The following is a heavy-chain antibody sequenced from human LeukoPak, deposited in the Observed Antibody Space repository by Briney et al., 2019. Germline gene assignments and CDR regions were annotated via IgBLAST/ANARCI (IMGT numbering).Heavy chain of an antibody. Sequence: GGSLRLSCAASGFNFSSYGMHWVRQAPGKGLEWAAVISYDGSNKYYADSVKGRFTISRDNSENTLYLQMNSLRAEDTAVYYCAKGGFRITFGGVIVLPEYWGQGTLVTVSS. CDR3: AKGGFRITFGGVIVLPEY. J-gene: IGHJ4*02. CDR2: ISYDGSNK. CDR1: GFNFSSYG. D-gene: IGHD3-16*02. V-gene: IGHV3-30*18.